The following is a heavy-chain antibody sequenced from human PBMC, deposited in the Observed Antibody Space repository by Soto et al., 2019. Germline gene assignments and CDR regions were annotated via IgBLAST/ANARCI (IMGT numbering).Heavy chain of an antibody. Sequence: SETLSLTCTVSGGCISRFFWSWIRQPAGEGLEWIGRIYSGGRNNYTPSLKSRVTMSVDTSKNQFSLRLSSVTAADPAMYYCARGSSRWNYWGEGTLVTVSS. CDR2: IYSGGRN. CDR3: ARGSSRWNY. D-gene: IGHD6-13*01. V-gene: IGHV4-4*07. CDR1: GGCISRFF. J-gene: IGHJ4*02.